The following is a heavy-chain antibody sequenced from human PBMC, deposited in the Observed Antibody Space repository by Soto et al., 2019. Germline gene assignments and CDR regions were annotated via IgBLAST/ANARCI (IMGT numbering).Heavy chain of an antibody. D-gene: IGHD1-1*01. J-gene: IGHJ4*02. CDR3: ARGATLNQFDY. V-gene: IGHV4-61*01. CDR1: GVSVSSGSFY. CDR2: GSYSGTT. Sequence: SETLSLTCTVSGVSVSSGSFYWAWIRQPPGKGLEWIGFGSYSGTTNYKPSLKSRVTISVDTSRRQISLKVSSLTAADTAVYYCARGATLNQFDYWGRGTLFTVSS.